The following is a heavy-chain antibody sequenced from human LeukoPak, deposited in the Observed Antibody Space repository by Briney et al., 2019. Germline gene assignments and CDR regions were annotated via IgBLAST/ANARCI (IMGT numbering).Heavy chain of an antibody. V-gene: IGHV3-7*01. CDR2: IKYDGREK. CDR1: GFTFSTYW. J-gene: IGHJ5*01. D-gene: IGHD2-15*01. CDR3: ARERYSVTLRAPLDS. Sequence: PGESLRLSCAASGFTFSTYWMTWVRQAPGKGLEWVANIKYDGREKYYVDSVKGRFTISRDNAGSSIYLQMNSLRVDDTAVYYCARERYSVTLRAPLDSSG.